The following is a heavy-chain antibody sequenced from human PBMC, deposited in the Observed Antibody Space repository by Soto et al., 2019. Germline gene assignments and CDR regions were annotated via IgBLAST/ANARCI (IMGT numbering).Heavy chain of an antibody. CDR3: ARGLFMYAKGYYGMDV. J-gene: IGHJ6*02. D-gene: IGHD2-8*01. CDR2: IYSGGRT. CDR1: GVSIGSSGDY. Sequence: SETLSLTCTVSGVSIGSSGDYWGWIRQAPGQGLEWIATIYSGGRTFYNPSLKSRVAISLDTSKDQFSLKLSSVTAADTAVYYCARGLFMYAKGYYGMDVWGQGTTVTVSS. V-gene: IGHV4-39*01.